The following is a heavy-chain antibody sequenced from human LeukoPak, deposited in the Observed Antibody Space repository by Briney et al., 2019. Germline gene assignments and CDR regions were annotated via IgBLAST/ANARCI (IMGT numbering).Heavy chain of an antibody. CDR1: GYTFTGYY. V-gene: IGHV1-18*04. CDR2: ISAYNGNT. CDR3: ARDVHYYGSTDY. J-gene: IGHJ4*02. Sequence: GASVKVSCKASGYTFTGYYMHWVRQAPGQGLEWMGWISAYNGNTNYAQKLQGRVTMTTDTSTSTAYMELRGLRSDDTAVYYCARDVHYYGSTDYWGQGTLVTVSS. D-gene: IGHD3-10*01.